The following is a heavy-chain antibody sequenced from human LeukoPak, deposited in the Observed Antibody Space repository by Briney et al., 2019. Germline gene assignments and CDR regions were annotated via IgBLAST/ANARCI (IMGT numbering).Heavy chain of an antibody. J-gene: IGHJ5*02. V-gene: IGHV4-59*11. CDR3: ARVFRGVVTSNWFDP. Sequence: PSETLSLTCTVSGGSINGHYWTWIRQPPGKGLEWIGFVYDNGDTNYNSSLQSRVTMSVDTSTNQLSLKMSSVTAADTAIYYCARVFRGVVTSNWFDPWGQGTLVTVSS. CDR2: VYDNGDT. CDR1: GGSINGHY. D-gene: IGHD2-21*02.